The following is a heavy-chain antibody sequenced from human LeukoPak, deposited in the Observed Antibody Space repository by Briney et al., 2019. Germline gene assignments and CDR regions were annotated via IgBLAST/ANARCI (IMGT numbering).Heavy chain of an antibody. Sequence: GGSLRLSCAASGFTFSGYSLSWVRQTPGKGLEWVSSISSGSTYIYYADSVKGRFTISRDNAKNSLYLQMNSLRAEDTAVYYCARFTDLVSGRGPLDYWGQGTLVTVSS. CDR3: ARFTDLVSGRGPLDY. V-gene: IGHV3-21*01. CDR2: ISSGSTYI. J-gene: IGHJ4*02. D-gene: IGHD6-19*01. CDR1: GFTFSGYS.